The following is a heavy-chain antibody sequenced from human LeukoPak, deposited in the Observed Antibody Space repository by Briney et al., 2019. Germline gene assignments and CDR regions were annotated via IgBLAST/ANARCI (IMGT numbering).Heavy chain of an antibody. CDR3: AIVTADYGDYRAQGYYYYMDV. D-gene: IGHD4-17*01. Sequence: KSGGSLRLSCAASGFTFSTYSMNWVRQAPGKGLEWVSSISSSSSYIYYADSVKGRFTISRDNAKNSLYLQMNSLRAEDTAVYYCAIVTADYGDYRAQGYYYYMDVWGKGTTVTVSS. CDR1: GFTFSTYS. CDR2: ISSSSSYI. J-gene: IGHJ6*03. V-gene: IGHV3-21*01.